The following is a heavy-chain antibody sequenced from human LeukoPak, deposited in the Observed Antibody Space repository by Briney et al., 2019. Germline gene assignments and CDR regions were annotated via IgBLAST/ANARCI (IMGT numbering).Heavy chain of an antibody. CDR3: AKDSHYGDYRGAPQH. D-gene: IGHD4-17*01. CDR2: ISWDGGST. J-gene: IGHJ1*01. V-gene: IGHV3-43D*03. CDR1: GFTFDDYA. Sequence: GGSLRLSCAASGFTFDDYAMHWVRQAPGKGLEWVSLISWDGGSTNYADSVKGRFTISRDNSKNSLYLQMNSLRAEDTALYYCAKDSHYGDYRGAPQHWGQGTLVTVSS.